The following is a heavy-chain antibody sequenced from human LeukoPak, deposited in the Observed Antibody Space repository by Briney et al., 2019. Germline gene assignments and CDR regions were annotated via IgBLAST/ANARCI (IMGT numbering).Heavy chain of an antibody. D-gene: IGHD3-3*01. J-gene: IGHJ5*02. Sequence: SETLSLTCTVSGGSISSSSYYWGWIRQPPGKGLEWIGYIYHSGSTYYNPSLKSRVTISVDRSKNQFSLKLSSVTAADTAVYYCARLSDLRFDPWGQGTLVTVSS. CDR1: GGSISSSSYY. CDR2: IYHSGST. CDR3: ARLSDLRFDP. V-gene: IGHV4-30-2*01.